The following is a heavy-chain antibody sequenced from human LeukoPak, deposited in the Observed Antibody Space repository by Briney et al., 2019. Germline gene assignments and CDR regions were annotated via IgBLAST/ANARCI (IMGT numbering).Heavy chain of an antibody. V-gene: IGHV1-2*02. CDR3: ARESDGDYLDY. J-gene: IGHJ4*02. CDR2: INPNSGGT. CDR1: GYTFTGYY. Sequence: ASVKVSCKASGYTFTGYYMHWVRQAPGQGLEWMGWINPNSGGTNYAQRFQGRVTMTRDTSISTAYMELTRLRSDDTAVYCCARESDGDYLDYWGQGTLVTVSS. D-gene: IGHD4-17*01.